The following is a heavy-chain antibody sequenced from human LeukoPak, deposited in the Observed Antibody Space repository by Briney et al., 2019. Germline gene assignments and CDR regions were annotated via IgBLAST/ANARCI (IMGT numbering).Heavy chain of an antibody. CDR1: GGSFSGYY. CDR2: INHSGST. CDR3: ARGGSKYSSSWYRWFDP. D-gene: IGHD6-13*01. J-gene: IGHJ5*02. Sequence: SETLSLTCAVYGGSFSGYYWSWIRQPPGKGLEWIGEINHSGSTNYNPSLKSRVAISVDTSKNQFSLKLSSVTAADTAVYYCARGGSKYSSSWYRWFDPWGQGTLVTVSS. V-gene: IGHV4-34*01.